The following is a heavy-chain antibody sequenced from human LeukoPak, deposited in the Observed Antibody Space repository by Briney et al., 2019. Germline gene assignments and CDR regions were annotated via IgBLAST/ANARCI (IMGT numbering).Heavy chain of an antibody. V-gene: IGHV3-33*01. CDR1: GFTFSSYG. CDR3: ARGPEWELLLDY. CDR2: IWYDGSNK. Sequence: GGSLRLSCAAFGFTFSSYGMHWVRQAPGKGLEWVAVIWYDGSNKYYADSVKGRFTISRDNSKNTLYLQMNSLRAEDTAVYYCARGPEWELLLDYWGQGTLVTVSS. D-gene: IGHD1-26*01. J-gene: IGHJ4*02.